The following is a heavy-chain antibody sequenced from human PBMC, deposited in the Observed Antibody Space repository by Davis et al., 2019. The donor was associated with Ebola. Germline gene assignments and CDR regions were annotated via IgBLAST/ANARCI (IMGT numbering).Heavy chain of an antibody. CDR1: GYTFSNKW. D-gene: IGHD3-10*01. V-gene: IGHV5-51*01. J-gene: IGHJ6*02. CDR2: IYPDDSDT. Sequence: GESLKISCKTSGYTFSNKWIGWVRQMPGKGLEWMGIIYPDDSDTRYSPSFQGHVTISADKSINTAYLQWSSLKASDTAMYYCARRKIGASGRAAYYYYGMDVWGQGTTVSVSS. CDR3: ARRKIGASGRAAYYYYGMDV.